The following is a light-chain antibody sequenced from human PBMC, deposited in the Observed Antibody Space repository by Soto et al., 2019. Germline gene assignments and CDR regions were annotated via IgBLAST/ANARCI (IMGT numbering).Light chain of an antibody. Sequence: QSALTQPASASGSPGQSITISCSGTRRDVGAYNLVSWYQQHPGTAPKLIIYEVRNRPSGISSRFSGSRSGNTASLTISGLPPEEEGYYYCRSDTARSTLVFGGGTKLTVL. CDR2: EVR. CDR1: RRDVGAYNL. V-gene: IGLV2-14*01. CDR3: RSDTARSTLV. J-gene: IGLJ3*02.